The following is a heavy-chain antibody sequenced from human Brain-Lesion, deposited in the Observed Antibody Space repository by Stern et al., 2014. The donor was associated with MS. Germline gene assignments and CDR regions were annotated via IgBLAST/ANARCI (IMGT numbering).Heavy chain of an antibody. CDR3: ARGRVVPGFQYYATDV. Sequence: VQLVESGPGLVKPSQTLSLSCTVSGGSISSGGYYWSWIRQPAGKGLEWIGRIFNSGSTSYNPSLKIRVTISIDTSKNQFSLRLNPMTAADTAVYYCARGRVVPGFQYYATDVWGQGTTVIVSS. J-gene: IGHJ6*02. CDR1: GGSISSGGYY. CDR2: IFNSGST. V-gene: IGHV4-61*02. D-gene: IGHD2-2*01.